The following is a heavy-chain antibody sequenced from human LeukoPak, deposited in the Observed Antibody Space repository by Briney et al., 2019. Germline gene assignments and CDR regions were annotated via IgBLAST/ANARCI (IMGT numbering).Heavy chain of an antibody. CDR3: AVHSSDYYSIGI. V-gene: IGHV3-23*01. Sequence: PGGSLRLSCVASGFTFGSFAMSWVRQAPGKGLEWVSFISGSGGTTYYADSVKGRFTISRHNSNNTLFLQINSLRAEDTAVYYCAVHSSDYYSIGIWGQGTLVTVSS. CDR1: GFTFGSFA. D-gene: IGHD3-22*01. CDR2: ISGSGGTT. J-gene: IGHJ4*02.